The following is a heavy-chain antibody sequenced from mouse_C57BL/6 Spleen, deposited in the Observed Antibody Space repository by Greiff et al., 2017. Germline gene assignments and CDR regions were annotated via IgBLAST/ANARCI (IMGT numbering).Heavy chain of an antibody. CDR3: EGSGVPYSTIVAPGYFDV. D-gene: IGHD1-1*01. CDR1: GYTFTSYW. J-gene: IGHJ1*03. CDR2: IDPYGGGT. Sequence: VQLQQPGAELVKPGASVKLSCKASGYTFTSYWMHWVKQRPGQGLEWIGRIDPYGGGTQYNEKFKSKATLTVDKPSSSAYMQLSSLTSEDSAVYYCEGSGVPYSTIVAPGYFDVWGTGTTVTVSS. V-gene: IGHV1-72*01.